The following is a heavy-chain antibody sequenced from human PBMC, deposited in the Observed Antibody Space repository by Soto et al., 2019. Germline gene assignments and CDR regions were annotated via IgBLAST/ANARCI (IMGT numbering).Heavy chain of an antibody. V-gene: IGHV1-69*01. CDR3: ARGYYSGSNPSSFDY. Sequence: QLQLVQSGAEVREPGSSVKVSCKASGGTFSRYTVIWVRQAPGQGLEWMGGITPTLNIAKYAEKFQGRVTITADEATSTVNMHLSSLRSDDTAVYFCARGYYSGSNPSSFDYCGQGTLVAVSS. D-gene: IGHD1-26*01. J-gene: IGHJ4*02. CDR2: ITPTLNIA. CDR1: GGTFSRYT.